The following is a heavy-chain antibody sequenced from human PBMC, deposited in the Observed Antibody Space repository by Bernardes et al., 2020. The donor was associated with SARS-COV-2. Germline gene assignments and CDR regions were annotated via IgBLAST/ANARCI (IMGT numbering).Heavy chain of an antibody. CDR3: ASAIAVAGTPNFDY. D-gene: IGHD6-19*01. V-gene: IGHV1-8*01. CDR2: MNPNSGNT. CDR1: GYTFTSYD. Sequence: ASVKVSCKASGYTFTSYDINWVRQATGQGLEWMGWMNPNSGNTGYAQKFQGRVTMTRNTSISTAYMELSSLRSEDTAVYYCASAIAVAGTPNFDYWGQGTLVTVSS. J-gene: IGHJ4*02.